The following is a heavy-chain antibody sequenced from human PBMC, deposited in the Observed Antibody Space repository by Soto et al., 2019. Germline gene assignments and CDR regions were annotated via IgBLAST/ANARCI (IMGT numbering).Heavy chain of an antibody. Sequence: SETLSLTCTVSGGSISSGGYYWSWIRQHPGKGLEWIGYIYYIGSTYYNPSLKSRVTISVDTSKNQFSLKLSSVTAADTAVYYCARLVYDSSGYRPFWGQGTLVTVSS. J-gene: IGHJ4*02. CDR2: IYYIGST. D-gene: IGHD3-22*01. V-gene: IGHV4-31*03. CDR3: ARLVYDSSGYRPF. CDR1: GGSISSGGYY.